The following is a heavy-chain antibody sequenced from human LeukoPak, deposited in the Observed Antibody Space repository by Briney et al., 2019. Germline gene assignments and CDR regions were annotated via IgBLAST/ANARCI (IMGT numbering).Heavy chain of an antibody. CDR2: IYYSGST. Sequence: PSETLSLTCTVSGGSISSYYWSWIRQPPGKGLEWIGYIYYSGSTNYNPSLKSRVTISVDTSKNQFSLKLSSVTAADTAVYYCASRRNTYYYDSSGSRGNWFDPWGQGTLVTVSS. V-gene: IGHV4-59*12. CDR3: ASRRNTYYYDSSGSRGNWFDP. J-gene: IGHJ5*02. D-gene: IGHD3-22*01. CDR1: GGSISSYY.